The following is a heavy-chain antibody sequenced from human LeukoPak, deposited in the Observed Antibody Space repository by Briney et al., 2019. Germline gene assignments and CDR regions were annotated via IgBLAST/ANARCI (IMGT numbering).Heavy chain of an antibody. CDR3: VSVPY. CDR1: GFTFSDYY. V-gene: IGHV3-74*01. J-gene: IGHJ4*02. CDR2: INSDGTGT. Sequence: RPGGSLRLSCAASGFTFSDYYIHWVRQAPGKGLVWVSRINSDGTGTTYADSVKGRFTISRDNAKNTLFLQMNSLRAEDTAVYYCVSVPYWGQGTLVTVSS.